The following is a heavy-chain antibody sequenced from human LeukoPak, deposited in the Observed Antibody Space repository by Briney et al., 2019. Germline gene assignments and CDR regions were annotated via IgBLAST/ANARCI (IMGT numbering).Heavy chain of an antibody. CDR3: AKETYYYDSSGYSDVATFDY. D-gene: IGHD3-22*01. V-gene: IGHV3-33*06. Sequence: GRSLRLSCAASGFTFSSYGMHWVRQAPGKGLEWVAAIWYDGSNKYHADSVKGRFTISRDNSKNTLYLQMNSLRAEDTAVYYCAKETYYYDSSGYSDVATFDYWGQGTLVTVSS. CDR2: IWYDGSNK. CDR1: GFTFSSYG. J-gene: IGHJ4*02.